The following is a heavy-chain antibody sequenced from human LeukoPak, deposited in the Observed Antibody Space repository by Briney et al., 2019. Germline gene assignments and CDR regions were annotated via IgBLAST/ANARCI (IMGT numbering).Heavy chain of an antibody. D-gene: IGHD3-22*01. Sequence: GASLRLSCAASGFTFSSYAMNWVRQAPGKGLEWVSAISGSGGSTYYADSVKGRFTISRDNSKNTLYLQMNSLRAEDTAVYYCAKDLGYKTYYYDSSGYQPAFDYWGQGTLVTVSS. CDR1: GFTFSSYA. V-gene: IGHV3-23*01. CDR3: AKDLGYKTYYYDSSGYQPAFDY. J-gene: IGHJ4*02. CDR2: ISGSGGST.